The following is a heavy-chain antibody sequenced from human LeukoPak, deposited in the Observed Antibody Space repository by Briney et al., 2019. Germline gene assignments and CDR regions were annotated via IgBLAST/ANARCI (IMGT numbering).Heavy chain of an antibody. Sequence: SETLSLTCAVYGGSFSGYYWSWIRQPPGKGLEWIGEINHSGSTNYNSSLKSRVTISVDTSKSQLSLKLNSVTAADTAFYYCARARCDSRSCYANFDSWGQGTLVTVSS. CDR3: ARARCDSRSCYANFDS. J-gene: IGHJ4*02. D-gene: IGHD2-2*01. CDR2: INHSGST. CDR1: GGSFSGYY. V-gene: IGHV4-34*01.